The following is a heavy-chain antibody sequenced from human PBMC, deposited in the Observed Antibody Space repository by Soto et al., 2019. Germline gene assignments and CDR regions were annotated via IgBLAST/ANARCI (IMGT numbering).Heavy chain of an antibody. V-gene: IGHV4-39*01. J-gene: IGHJ5*02. CDR1: GGSISSSSYY. CDR2: IYYSGST. Sequence: SETLSLTCTVSGGSISSSSYYWGWIRQPPGKGLEWIGSIYYSGSTYYNPSLKSRVTISVDTSKNQFSLKLSSVTAADTAVYYCARLKKEYSGSYRSWFEPWGQGTLVTVSS. CDR3: ARLKKEYSGSYRSWFEP. D-gene: IGHD1-26*01.